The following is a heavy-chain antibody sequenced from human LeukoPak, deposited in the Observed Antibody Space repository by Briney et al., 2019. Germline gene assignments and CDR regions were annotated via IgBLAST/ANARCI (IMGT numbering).Heavy chain of an antibody. CDR2: IHHSGII. CDR1: GYLLSNGYY. J-gene: IGHJ6*04. V-gene: IGHV4-38-2*01. D-gene: IGHD2-15*01. Sequence: SETLSLTCAVSGYLLSNGYYWGWVRLPPGKGLEWIGSIHHSGIIHYNPSLKSRLTISVDTVKNEFSMNLNSVTAADTAVYYCANFPRHCSGASCSGMDVWGKGTTVIVSS. CDR3: ANFPRHCSGASCSGMDV.